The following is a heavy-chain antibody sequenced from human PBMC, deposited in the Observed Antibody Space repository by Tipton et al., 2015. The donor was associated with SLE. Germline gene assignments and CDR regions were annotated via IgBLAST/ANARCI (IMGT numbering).Heavy chain of an antibody. Sequence: TLSLTCTASGGSISSYYWSWIRQPPGKGLEWIGYIYYSESANYNPSLKRRVTISVDTSKNKFSLNLSSVTAADTAVYYCARDRDLTGTTDAFDIWGRGTKVTVSS. V-gene: IGHV4-59*01. CDR3: ARDRDLTGTTDAFDI. CDR1: GGSISSYY. J-gene: IGHJ3*02. CDR2: IYYSESA. D-gene: IGHD1-1*01.